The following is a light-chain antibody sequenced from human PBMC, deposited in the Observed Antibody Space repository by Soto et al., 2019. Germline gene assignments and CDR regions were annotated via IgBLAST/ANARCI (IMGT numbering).Light chain of an antibody. V-gene: IGLV2-14*01. Sequence: HSVLTQPASVSGSPGQSITISCTGTGSDIGSYNFVPWYQHHPGKAPKLMIYEISNRPSGVSDRFSGSKSDNTASLSISGLQAEDEGDYYCYSYTSSSTDVFGTGTKVTVL. CDR3: YSYTSSSTDV. J-gene: IGLJ1*01. CDR1: GSDIGSYNF. CDR2: EIS.